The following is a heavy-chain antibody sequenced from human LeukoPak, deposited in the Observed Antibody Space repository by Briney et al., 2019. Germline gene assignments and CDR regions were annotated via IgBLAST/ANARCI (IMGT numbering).Heavy chain of an antibody. V-gene: IGHV3-64*01. J-gene: IGHJ4*02. CDR3: ARARNFWSGYPVFFDS. Sequence: GGSLRLSCAASEFIFNSYAMTWVRQSPGKGLQYVSAISTTGETTYYANPLQDRFTVSRDNSKNTLYLQMGSLRPEDTAVYFCARARNFWSGYPVFFDSWGRGILVTVSS. CDR1: EFIFNSYA. CDR2: ISTTGETT. D-gene: IGHD3-3*01.